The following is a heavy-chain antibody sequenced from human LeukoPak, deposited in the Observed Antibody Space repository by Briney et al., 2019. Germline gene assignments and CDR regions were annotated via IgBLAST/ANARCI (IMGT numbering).Heavy chain of an antibody. CDR1: GLTFSSHW. D-gene: IGHD3-22*01. V-gene: IGHV3-74*01. Sequence: GGSLRLSCAASGLTFSSHWMHWVRQAPAKGLVWVSRITNDGSSTTYADSVKGRFTISRDNAKNMLYLQVNSLRAEDTAVYYCARDKGDYHTSGSLFVFGGQGTLVTVSS. CDR2: ITNDGSST. CDR3: ARDKGDYHTSGSLFVF. J-gene: IGHJ4*02.